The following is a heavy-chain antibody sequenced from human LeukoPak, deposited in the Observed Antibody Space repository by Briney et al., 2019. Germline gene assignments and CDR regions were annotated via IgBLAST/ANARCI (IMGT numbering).Heavy chain of an antibody. D-gene: IGHD3-9*01. CDR1: GFTFSSYE. V-gene: IGHV3-48*03. Sequence: PGGSLRHSCAASGFTFSSYEMNWVRQAPGKGLEWVSYISSSGSTIYYADSVKGRFSISRDNSKNTLYLQMNSLRAEDTAVYYCAKVAYYEILKSWFDYWGQGTLVTVSS. CDR2: ISSSGSTI. CDR3: AKVAYYEILKSWFDY. J-gene: IGHJ4*02.